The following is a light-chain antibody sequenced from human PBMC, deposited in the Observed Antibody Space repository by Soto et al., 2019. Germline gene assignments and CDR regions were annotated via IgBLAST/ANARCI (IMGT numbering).Light chain of an antibody. J-gene: IGKJ1*01. CDR2: GAS. V-gene: IGKV3-15*01. Sequence: EIVMTQSPATLSVSPGERATLSCRASQSVSSNLAWYQQKPGQAPRLLIYGASTRATGIPARFNGSGSGTEFNLTISSLQAEDFEVYYCQQYNNWPPWTFGQGTKVEIK. CDR3: QQYNNWPPWT. CDR1: QSVSSN.